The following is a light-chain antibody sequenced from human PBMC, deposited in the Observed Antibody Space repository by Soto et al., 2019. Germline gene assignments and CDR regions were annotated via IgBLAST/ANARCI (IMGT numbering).Light chain of an antibody. V-gene: IGKV3-20*01. CDR1: QRLSSSY. CDR2: GAS. Sequence: EIVLTQSPGTLSLSPGERATLSCRASQRLSSSYLAWYQQKPGQAPRLLIQGASSRATGIPDRFSGSGSGTDFTLTISRLEPEDFAVYYCQQYGSSPYTFGQGTKLEIK. CDR3: QQYGSSPYT. J-gene: IGKJ2*01.